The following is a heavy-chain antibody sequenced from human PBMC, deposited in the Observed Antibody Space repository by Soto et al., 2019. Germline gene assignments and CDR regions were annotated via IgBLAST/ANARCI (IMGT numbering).Heavy chain of an antibody. D-gene: IGHD6-13*01. CDR3: ARYSSSPSRAFDI. CDR1: GGSLSGYY. J-gene: IGHJ3*02. Sequence: SETLSLTCAVYGGSLSGYYWSWIRQTPGKGLEWIGEINDSGATNYNPSLKSRVTVSVDTSKNQFSLKLSSVTAADTAVYYCARYSSSPSRAFDIWGQGTMVTVSS. V-gene: IGHV4-34*01. CDR2: INDSGAT.